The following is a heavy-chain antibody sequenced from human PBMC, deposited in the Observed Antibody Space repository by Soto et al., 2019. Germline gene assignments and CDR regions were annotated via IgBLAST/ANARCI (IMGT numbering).Heavy chain of an antibody. CDR2: VSGSGVGI. CDR1: GFSISNYV. CDR3: TKGWLDY. V-gene: IGHV3-23*01. Sequence: EVKVLDSGGGLVQPGGSLRLSCAASGFSISNYVMNWVRQAPGKGLEWVSSVSGSGVGIYADSVKGRFSISGDNSKNTLDLQMNSLRAEDTAVYYCTKGWLDYWGQGTLVTVSS. D-gene: IGHD6-19*01. J-gene: IGHJ4*02.